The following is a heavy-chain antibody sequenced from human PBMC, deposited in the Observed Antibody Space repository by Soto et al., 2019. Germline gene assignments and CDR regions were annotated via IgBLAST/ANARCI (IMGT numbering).Heavy chain of an antibody. Sequence: QVQLVQSGAEVKKPGSSVKVSCKASGGTFSSYAISWVRQAPGQGLEWMGGIIPIFGTANYAQKFQGRVTITADKSTSTAYMELSSLRSEDTAVYYCARDLGYSSSSGLIWFDPWGQVSLVTVSS. CDR3: ARDLGYSSSSGLIWFDP. D-gene: IGHD6-6*01. CDR1: GGTFSSYA. CDR2: IIPIFGTA. V-gene: IGHV1-69*06. J-gene: IGHJ5*02.